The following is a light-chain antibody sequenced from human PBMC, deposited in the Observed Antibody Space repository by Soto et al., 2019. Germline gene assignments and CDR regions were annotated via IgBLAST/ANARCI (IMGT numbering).Light chain of an antibody. J-gene: IGKJ4*01. V-gene: IGKV3-20*01. Sequence: EIVLTQSPGTLSLSPGERATLSCRASQSVSNNYLAWYQQKPGQAPRLLIYGASRRATGIPDRFSGSGSGTDFTLTISRLEPEDFAVYSCQQYGISPLTFGGGTKVEIK. CDR3: QQYGISPLT. CDR1: QSVSNNY. CDR2: GAS.